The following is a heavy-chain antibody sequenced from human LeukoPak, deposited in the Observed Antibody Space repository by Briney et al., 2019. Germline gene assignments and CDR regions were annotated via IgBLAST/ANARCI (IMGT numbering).Heavy chain of an antibody. Sequence: GGSLRLSCAASGFTFRSYWMSWVRQAPGKGLEWVANIKQDGSEKYYVDSVKGRFTISRDNAKNSLYLQMNSLRAEDTAVYYCAREGYYDSSGYWGYYYYYMDVWGKGTTVTVSS. J-gene: IGHJ6*03. V-gene: IGHV3-7*01. D-gene: IGHD3-22*01. CDR3: AREGYYDSSGYWGYYYYYMDV. CDR2: IKQDGSEK. CDR1: GFTFRSYW.